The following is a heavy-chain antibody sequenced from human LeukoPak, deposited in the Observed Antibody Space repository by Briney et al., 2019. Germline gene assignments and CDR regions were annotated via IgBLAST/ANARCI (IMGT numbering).Heavy chain of an antibody. Sequence: SGTLSLTCTVSGGSISSYFWSWIRQPPGKGLEWIGYIYYSGSTNYSPSLKSRVTISLDTSKNQFSLKLNSVTAADTAIYYCARNAGDLWGQGTLVTVSS. CDR1: GGSISSYF. V-gene: IGHV4-59*01. CDR2: IYYSGST. CDR3: ARNAGDL. J-gene: IGHJ5*02.